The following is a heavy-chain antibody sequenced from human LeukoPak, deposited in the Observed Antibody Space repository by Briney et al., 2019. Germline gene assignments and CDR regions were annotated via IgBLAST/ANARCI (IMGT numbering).Heavy chain of an antibody. CDR3: ARGTDWSPLDFDF. Sequence: ASVKVSCKASGGTFSSYAISWVRQAPGQGLEWMGGIIPIFGTANYAQKFQGRVTITADESTSTAYMELSSLRSEDTAVYYCARGTDWSPLDFDFWGRGTQVTVSS. D-gene: IGHD3-9*01. CDR2: IIPIFGTA. J-gene: IGHJ4*02. V-gene: IGHV1-69*13. CDR1: GGTFSSYA.